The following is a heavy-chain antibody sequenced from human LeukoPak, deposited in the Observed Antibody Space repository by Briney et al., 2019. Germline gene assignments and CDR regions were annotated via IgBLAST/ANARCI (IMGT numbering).Heavy chain of an antibody. V-gene: IGHV1-24*01. Sequence: ASVKVSRKVSGYTLTELSMHWVRQAPGKGLEWMGGFDPEDGETIYAQKFQGRVTMTEDTSTDTAYMELSSLRSEDTAVYYCATGKIKGWRKASSDPWGQGTLVTVSS. D-gene: IGHD1-14*01. CDR1: GYTLTELS. CDR3: ATGKIKGWRKASSDP. CDR2: FDPEDGET. J-gene: IGHJ5*02.